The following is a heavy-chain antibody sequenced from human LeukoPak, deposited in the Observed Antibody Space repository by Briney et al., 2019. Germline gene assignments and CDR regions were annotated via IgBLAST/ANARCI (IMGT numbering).Heavy chain of an antibody. CDR3: ARGGGSGWYVGWYFDL. D-gene: IGHD6-19*01. V-gene: IGHV4-34*01. CDR1: GGSFSGYY. CDR2: INHSGST. J-gene: IGHJ2*01. Sequence: MPSETLSLTCAVYGGSFSGYYWSWIRQPPGKGLEWIGEINHSGSTNYNPSLKSRVTISVDTSKNQFSLKLSSVTAADTAVYYCARGGGSGWYVGWYFDLWGRGTLVTVSS.